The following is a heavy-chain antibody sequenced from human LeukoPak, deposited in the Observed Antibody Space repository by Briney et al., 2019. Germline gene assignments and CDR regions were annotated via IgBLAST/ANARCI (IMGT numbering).Heavy chain of an antibody. CDR2: ISYDGSNK. CDR1: GFTFSSYP. CDR3: ARDHVDYGDYRYYFDY. D-gene: IGHD4-17*01. V-gene: IGHV3-30-3*01. Sequence: GRSLRLSCAASGFTFSSYPMHWVRQAPGKGLEWVAIISYDGSNKYYADSVKGRFTISRDNSKNTLYLQMNSLRAEDTAVYYCARDHVDYGDYRYYFDYWGQGTLVTVSS. J-gene: IGHJ4*02.